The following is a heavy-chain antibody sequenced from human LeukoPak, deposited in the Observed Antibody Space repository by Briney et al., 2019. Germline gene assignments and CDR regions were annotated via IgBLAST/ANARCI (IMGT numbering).Heavy chain of an antibody. CDR2: ISNDGSIT. Sequence: PGGSLRLSCAASGFTFSRYWMHWVRQAPGKGLVWVSRISNDGSITTYADSVKGRFTISRDNAKNTLYLQMNSLRAEDTAVYYCVRVGVTNGGFFDSWGQGALVTVSS. CDR1: GFTFSRYW. CDR3: VRVGVTNGGFFDS. V-gene: IGHV3-74*01. J-gene: IGHJ4*02. D-gene: IGHD2-15*01.